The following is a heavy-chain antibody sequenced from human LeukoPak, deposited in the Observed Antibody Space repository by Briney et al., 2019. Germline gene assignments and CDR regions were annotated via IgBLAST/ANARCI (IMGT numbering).Heavy chain of an antibody. D-gene: IGHD4-17*01. V-gene: IGHV3-66*01. CDR1: GFTVSSNY. CDR3: AGTDYGDYSTGYYGMDV. Sequence: GGSLRLSCAASGFTVSSNYMSWVRQAPGKGLEWVSVIYSGGSTYYADSVKGGFTTSRDNSKNTLYLQMNSLRAEDTAVYYCAGTDYGDYSTGYYGMDVWGQGTTVTVSS. CDR2: IYSGGST. J-gene: IGHJ6*02.